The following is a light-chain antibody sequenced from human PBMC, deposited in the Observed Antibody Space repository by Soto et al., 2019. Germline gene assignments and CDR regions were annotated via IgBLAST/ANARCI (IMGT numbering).Light chain of an antibody. CDR1: YSISSW. V-gene: IGKV1-5*01. CDR3: QQYHTYLT. Sequence: DIQMTQSPSTLSASVGDRVTITCRASYSISSWLAWYQQRPGRAPKLLIYDASTLETGVPSRFSGGGSGTELTLTVTSLQPDDFATHHCQQYHTYLTFGGGTKVEI. J-gene: IGKJ4*01. CDR2: DAS.